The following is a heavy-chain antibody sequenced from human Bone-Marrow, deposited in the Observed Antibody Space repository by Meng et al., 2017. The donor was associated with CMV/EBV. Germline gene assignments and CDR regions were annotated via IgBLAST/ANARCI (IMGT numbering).Heavy chain of an antibody. CDR3: ARTGSWGHYGGY. CDR1: GYTLTELS. CDR2: FDPEDGET. Sequence: ASVKVSCKVSGYTLTELSMHWVRQAPGKGLEWMGGFDPEDGETIYAQKFQGRVTMTEGTSTDTAYMELSSLRSDDTAVYYCARTGSWGHYGGYWGQGTLVTVSS. V-gene: IGHV1-24*01. D-gene: IGHD4-17*01. J-gene: IGHJ4*02.